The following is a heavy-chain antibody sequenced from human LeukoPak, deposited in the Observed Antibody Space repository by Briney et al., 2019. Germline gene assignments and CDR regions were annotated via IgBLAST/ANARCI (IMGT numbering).Heavy chain of an antibody. CDR1: GGSISSTSYY. CDR3: ARGVGVVAGFDY. V-gene: IGHV4-61*05. D-gene: IGHD2-15*01. J-gene: IGHJ4*02. CDR2: IYYSGST. Sequence: SETLSLTCNVSGGSISSTSYYWSWIRQPPGKGLEWIGYIYYSGSTNYNPSLKSRVTISVDTSKNQFSLKLSSVTAADTAVYYCARGVGVVAGFDYWAREPWSPPPQ.